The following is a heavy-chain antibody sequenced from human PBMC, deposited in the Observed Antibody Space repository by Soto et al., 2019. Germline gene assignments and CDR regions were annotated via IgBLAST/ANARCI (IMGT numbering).Heavy chain of an antibody. CDR2: IYSGGST. Sequence: PGGSLRLSCAASGFTVSSNYMSWVRQAPGKGLEWVSVIYSGGSTYYADSVKGRFTISRDNSKNTLYLQMNSLRAEDTAVYYCAKDPDVIPTDWFDPWGQGTLVTVSS. J-gene: IGHJ5*02. CDR3: AKDPDVIPTDWFDP. D-gene: IGHD2-21*01. V-gene: IGHV3-53*01. CDR1: GFTVSSNY.